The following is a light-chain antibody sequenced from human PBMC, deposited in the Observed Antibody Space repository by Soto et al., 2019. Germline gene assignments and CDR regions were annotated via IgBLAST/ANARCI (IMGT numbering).Light chain of an antibody. Sequence: DIQTTQSPSTLSASVGDRVTITCRASQSISNWLAWYQQKPGKAPKLLIYKASSLESGVPSRFSGSGSGTEFTLTISSLQPDDFATYYCQQYNSSFGQGTKVEIK. V-gene: IGKV1-5*03. CDR1: QSISNW. CDR3: QQYNSS. CDR2: KAS. J-gene: IGKJ1*01.